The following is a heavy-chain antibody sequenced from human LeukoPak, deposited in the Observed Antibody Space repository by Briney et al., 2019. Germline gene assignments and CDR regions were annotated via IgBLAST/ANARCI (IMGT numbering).Heavy chain of an antibody. V-gene: IGHV1-24*01. Sequence: ASVKVSCKVSGYTLTESSMHWVRQAPGKGLEWMGGFDPEDGETIYAEKFQGRVTITADTSTDTAYMELSSLRSEDTAVYYCATLGAFNDYYYMDVWGKGTTVTVSS. CDR2: FDPEDGET. CDR1: GYTLTESS. D-gene: IGHD3-16*01. J-gene: IGHJ6*03. CDR3: ATLGAFNDYYYMDV.